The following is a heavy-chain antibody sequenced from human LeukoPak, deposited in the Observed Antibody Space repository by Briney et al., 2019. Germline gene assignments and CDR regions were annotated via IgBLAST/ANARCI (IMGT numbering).Heavy chain of an antibody. J-gene: IGHJ6*03. Sequence: KCSQTLSLTCDISGDSVSSNSAVWNWIRQSPSRGLEWLGRTYYRSKWYNDYAVSVKSRITINPDTSKNHFSLQLKSVSPEDTAVYYCARGDWYSNSWYSSNYYYYYMDVWGKGTTVTVSS. CDR2: TYYRSKWYN. CDR1: GDSVSSNSAV. D-gene: IGHD6-13*01. CDR3: ARGDWYSNSWYSSNYYYYYMDV. V-gene: IGHV6-1*01.